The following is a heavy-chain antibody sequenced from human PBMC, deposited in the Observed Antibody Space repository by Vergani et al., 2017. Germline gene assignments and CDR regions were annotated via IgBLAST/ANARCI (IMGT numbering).Heavy chain of an antibody. V-gene: IGHV4-30-2*01. J-gene: IGHJ3*02. CDR2: IYHSGSP. Sequence: QLQLQESGSGLVKPSQTLSPTCAVSGGSISSGGYSWSWIRQPPGKGLEWIGYIYHSGSPYYNPSLKSRVTISVDMSKNQFSLKLSSVTAADTAVYYCARVYCSRTSCQGCDDAFDIWGQGTMVTVSS. CDR1: GGSISSGGYS. CDR3: ARVYCSRTSCQGCDDAFDI. D-gene: IGHD2-2*01.